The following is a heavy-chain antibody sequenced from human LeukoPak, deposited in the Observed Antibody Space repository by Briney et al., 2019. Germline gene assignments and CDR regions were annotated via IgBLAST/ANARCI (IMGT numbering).Heavy chain of an antibody. D-gene: IGHD6-6*01. J-gene: IGHJ6*03. V-gene: IGHV3-48*01. CDR3: ARDRHVPGLYYYYMNV. CDR1: GFSFSSYS. CDR2: ITTSSETI. Sequence: GGSLRLSCAASGFSFSSYSMNWVRQAPGKGLEWVSYITTSSETIYYADSVKGRFIISRDNAKNSLYLQMNSLRAEDTAVYYCARDRHVPGLYYYYMNVWGKGTTVTVSS.